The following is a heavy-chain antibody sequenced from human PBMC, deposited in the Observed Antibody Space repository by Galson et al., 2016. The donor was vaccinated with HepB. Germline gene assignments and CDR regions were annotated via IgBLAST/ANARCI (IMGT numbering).Heavy chain of an antibody. V-gene: IGHV4-59*01. J-gene: IGHJ6*02. Sequence: SETLSLTCTVSGGSISSYYWSWVRQTPGKGLEWIGYMSYRGNINYNPSLKSRITISVDTSKNQFFLTLSSVTAADTAVYYCAENLYNWCGPHYYGMDVWGQGTTVTVSS. CDR1: GGSISSYY. CDR3: AENLYNWCGPHYYGMDV. CDR2: MSYRGNI. D-gene: IGHD1-1*01.